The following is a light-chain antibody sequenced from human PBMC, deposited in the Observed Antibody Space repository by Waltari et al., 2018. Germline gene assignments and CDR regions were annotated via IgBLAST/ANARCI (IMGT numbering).Light chain of an antibody. CDR2: TAN. Sequence: DIQMTQFPSSLSASVGDRVTITCRASQRINSFLNWYQQKPGDAPKVLISTANTLESGVPSRFSGSGYGTEYTLTISRLQPEDFATYYCQHGYDTPTFGPGTKVDIK. CDR1: QRINSF. V-gene: IGKV1-39*01. CDR3: QHGYDTPT. J-gene: IGKJ3*01.